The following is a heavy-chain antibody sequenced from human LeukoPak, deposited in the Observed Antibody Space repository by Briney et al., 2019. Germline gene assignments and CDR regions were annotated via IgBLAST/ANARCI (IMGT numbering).Heavy chain of an antibody. D-gene: IGHD1-26*01. J-gene: IGHJ4*02. CDR1: GFTFSSYA. Sequence: PGGSLRLSCAASGFTFSSYAMSWVRQAPGKGLEWVSAISGSGGSTYYADSVKGRFTISRDNSKNTLFLEMNSLRAEDTAVYYCGRDGWEIRLATGYWGQGTLVTVSS. V-gene: IGHV3-23*01. CDR2: ISGSGGST. CDR3: GRDGWEIRLATGY.